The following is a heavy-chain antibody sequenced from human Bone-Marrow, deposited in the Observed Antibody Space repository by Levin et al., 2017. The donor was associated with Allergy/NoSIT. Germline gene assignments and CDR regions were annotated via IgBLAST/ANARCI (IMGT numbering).Heavy chain of an antibody. Sequence: GGSLRLSCAASGFTFSSYAMHWVRQGPGKGLEWVAVVSMDGNKKHFADSVKGRFAISRDNSKNTLSLQMNSLRPEDTSVYYCAKGSSTSWYFDSWGQGTLVTVSS. CDR1: GFTFSSYA. CDR3: AKGSSTSWYFDS. J-gene: IGHJ4*02. CDR2: VSMDGNKK. V-gene: IGHV3-30*18. D-gene: IGHD2-2*01.